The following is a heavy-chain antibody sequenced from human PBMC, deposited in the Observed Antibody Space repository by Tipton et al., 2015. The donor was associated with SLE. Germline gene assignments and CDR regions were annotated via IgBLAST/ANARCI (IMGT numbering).Heavy chain of an antibody. CDR3: ARDEPGWIQLWPS. CDR1: GYSISSGYY. J-gene: IGHJ4*02. Sequence: LRLSCAVSGYSISSGYYWGWIRQPPGKGLEWIGSIYHSGSTYYNPSLKSRVTISVDTSKNQFSLKLSSVTAADTAVYYCARDEPGWIQLWPSWGQGTLVTVSS. V-gene: IGHV4-38-2*02. CDR2: IYHSGST. D-gene: IGHD5-18*01.